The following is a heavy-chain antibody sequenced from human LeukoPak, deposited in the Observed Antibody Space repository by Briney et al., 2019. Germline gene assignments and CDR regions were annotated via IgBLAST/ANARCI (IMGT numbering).Heavy chain of an antibody. Sequence: PSETLSLTCTVSGGSISSYYWSWIRQPAGKGLEWIGRIYSSGSTNYNPSLKSRVTMSVDTSKNQFSLKLSSVTAADTAVYYCAREGCSTTNCYVDYWGQGTLVTVSS. V-gene: IGHV4-4*07. J-gene: IGHJ4*02. CDR1: GGSISSYY. CDR3: AREGCSTTNCYVDY. D-gene: IGHD2-2*01. CDR2: IYSSGST.